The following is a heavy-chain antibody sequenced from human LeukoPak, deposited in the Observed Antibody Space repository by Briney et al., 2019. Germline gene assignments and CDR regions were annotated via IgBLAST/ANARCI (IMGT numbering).Heavy chain of an antibody. CDR1: GGSISSSSYY. J-gene: IGHJ4*02. Sequence: SETLSLTCTVPGGSISSSSYYWGWIRQPPGKGLEWIGSIYYSGSTYYNPSLKSRVTISVDTSKNQFSLKLSSVTAADTAVYYCARVRSVAALDYWGQGTLVTVSS. CDR3: ARVRSVAALDY. V-gene: IGHV4-39*07. D-gene: IGHD6-19*01. CDR2: IYYSGST.